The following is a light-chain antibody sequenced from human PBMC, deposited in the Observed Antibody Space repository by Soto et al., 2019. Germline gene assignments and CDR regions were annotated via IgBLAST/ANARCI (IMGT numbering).Light chain of an antibody. CDR2: DAS. Sequence: EIVLTQSPGTLSLSPGDRATLSCRASQRVSNSYLAWYQQKPGQAPRLLLYDASSRAAGVPDRVTGGGSGTDFTLTISALEPEDFALYFCQQYERPPFAFGQGTRLEI. CDR1: QRVSNSY. J-gene: IGKJ2*01. CDR3: QQYERPPFA. V-gene: IGKV3-20*01.